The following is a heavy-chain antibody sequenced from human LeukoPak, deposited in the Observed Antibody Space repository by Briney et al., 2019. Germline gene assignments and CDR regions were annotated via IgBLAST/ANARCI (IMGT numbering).Heavy chain of an antibody. CDR2: IKSKTDGGTT. V-gene: IGHV3-15*01. Sequence: GGSLRLSCAASGFTFSNAWMSWVRQAPGKGLEWVGRIKSKTDGGTTDYAAPVKGRFTISRDDSKNTLYLQMNSLKTEDIAVYYCTTSGITIFGVVIIGDFDYWGQGTLVTVSS. J-gene: IGHJ4*02. D-gene: IGHD3-3*01. CDR1: GFTFSNAW. CDR3: TTSGITIFGVVIIGDFDY.